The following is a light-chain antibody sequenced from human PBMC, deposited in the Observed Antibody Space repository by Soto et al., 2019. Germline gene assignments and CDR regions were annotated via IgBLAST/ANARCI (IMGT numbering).Light chain of an antibody. Sequence: DIQRTQSPSSLSASVGDRVTITCRASQSISNWLAWYQQKPGKAPKVLISDASNLESGVPSRFSGSGSGTEFTLTISSLQPDDFATYYCHQYESYSTFGQGTKVDIK. CDR1: QSISNW. CDR3: HQYESYST. V-gene: IGKV1-5*01. J-gene: IGKJ1*01. CDR2: DAS.